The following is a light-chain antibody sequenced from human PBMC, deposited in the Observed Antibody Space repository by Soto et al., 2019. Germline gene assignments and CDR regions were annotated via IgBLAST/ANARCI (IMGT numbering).Light chain of an antibody. V-gene: IGLV7-46*01. CDR2: DTS. J-gene: IGLJ2*01. CDR3: LLSYSGARI. CDR1: TGAVTSGHY. Sequence: QAVVTQEPSLTVSPGGTVTLTCGSITGAVTSGHYPYWFQQRPGQAPRTLIYDTSNRHSWTPARFSGSLLGGKAALTLSGAQPEDEADYYCLLSYSGARIFGGGTKLTVL.